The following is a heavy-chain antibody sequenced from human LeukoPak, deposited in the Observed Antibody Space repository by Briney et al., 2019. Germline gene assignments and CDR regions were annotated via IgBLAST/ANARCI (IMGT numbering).Heavy chain of an antibody. CDR2: ISGSGGST. V-gene: IGHV3-23*01. Sequence: GGSLRLSCADSGFTFSSYAMSWVSQAPGKGLEWVSAISGSGGSTYYADSVKGRFTISRDNSKNTLCLQMNSLRAEDTAVYYCAKVWWQWLVPVFDYWGQGTLVTVSS. D-gene: IGHD6-19*01. CDR1: GFTFSSYA. J-gene: IGHJ4*02. CDR3: AKVWWQWLVPVFDY.